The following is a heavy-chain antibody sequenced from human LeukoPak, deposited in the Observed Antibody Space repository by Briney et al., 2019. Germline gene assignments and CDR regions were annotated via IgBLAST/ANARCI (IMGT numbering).Heavy chain of an antibody. Sequence: ASVKVSCKASGYIFTSYYVHWVRQAPGQGLEWMGMINPSGSSSNYAQEVQGSVTITRDNSKSTVYMELNSLRSEDTAVYYCARGGQQLAHYFDYWGQGALVTVSS. CDR3: ARGGQQLAHYFDY. D-gene: IGHD6-13*01. CDR1: GYIFTSYY. J-gene: IGHJ4*02. V-gene: IGHV1-46*01. CDR2: INPSGSSS.